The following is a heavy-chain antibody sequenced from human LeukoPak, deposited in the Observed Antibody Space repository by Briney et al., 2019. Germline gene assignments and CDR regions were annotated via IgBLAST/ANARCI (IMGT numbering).Heavy chain of an antibody. CDR1: GFTFSSYE. CDR3: ARRIPTRERRPYWYFDL. V-gene: IGHV3-21*01. D-gene: IGHD1-26*01. J-gene: IGHJ2*01. Sequence: GGSLRLSCAASGFTFSSYEMNWVRQAPGKGLEWVSSISSSSDYIYYEASVKGRFTISRDNAKNSLYLQMNSLRAEDTAVYYCARRIPTRERRPYWYFDLWGRGTLVTVSS. CDR2: ISSSSDYI.